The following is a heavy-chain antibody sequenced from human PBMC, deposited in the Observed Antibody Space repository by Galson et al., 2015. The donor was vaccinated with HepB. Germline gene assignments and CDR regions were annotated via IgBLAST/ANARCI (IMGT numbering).Heavy chain of an antibody. CDR1: GFTFSNAW. Sequence: SPRLSCAASGFTFSNAWMSWVRQAPGKGLEWVGRIKSKTDGGTTDYAAPVKGRFTISRDDSKNTLYLQMNSLKTEDTAVYYCTTHGSIAARRYWGPYYYYGMDVWGQGTTVTVPS. J-gene: IGHJ6*02. CDR2: IKSKTDGGTT. V-gene: IGHV3-15*01. CDR3: TTHGSIAARRYWGPYYYYGMDV. D-gene: IGHD6-6*01.